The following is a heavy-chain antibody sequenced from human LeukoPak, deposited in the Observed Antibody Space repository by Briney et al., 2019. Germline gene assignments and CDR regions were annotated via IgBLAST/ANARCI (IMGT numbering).Heavy chain of an antibody. V-gene: IGHV3-9*01. CDR3: AKDRGQRDAFDI. CDR2: ISWNSGSI. Sequence: PGGSLRLSCAASGFTFDDYAMHWVRQAPGKGLEWVSGISWNSGSIDYADSVKGRFTISRDNAKNSLYLQMNSLRAEDTALYYCAKDRGQRDAFDIWGQGTMVTVSS. J-gene: IGHJ3*02. CDR1: GFTFDDYA.